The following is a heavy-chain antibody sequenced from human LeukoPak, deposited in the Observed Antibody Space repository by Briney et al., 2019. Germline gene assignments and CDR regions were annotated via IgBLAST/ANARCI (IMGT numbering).Heavy chain of an antibody. V-gene: IGHV4-4*07. CDR3: ARDFEWELFDY. CDR2: IYTSGST. J-gene: IGHJ4*02. Sequence: PSETLSLTCTVSGGSISSYYWSWIRQPPGKGLEWIGRIYTSGSTNYNPSIKSRVTMSVDTSKNQFSLKLSSVTAADTAVYYCARDFEWELFDYWGQGTLVTVSS. CDR1: GGSISSYY. D-gene: IGHD1-26*01.